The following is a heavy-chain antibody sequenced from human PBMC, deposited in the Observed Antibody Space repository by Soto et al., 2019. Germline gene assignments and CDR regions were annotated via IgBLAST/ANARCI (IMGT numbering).Heavy chain of an antibody. J-gene: IGHJ4*02. Sequence: SETLSLTCTVSGGSVSSGSYYWSWIRQPPGKGLEWIGYIYYSGSTNYNPSLKSRVTISVDTSKNQFSLKLSSVTAADTAVYYCVSLYYDSSGYYPLFDYWGQGTLVTVSS. V-gene: IGHV4-61*01. CDR2: IYYSGST. D-gene: IGHD3-22*01. CDR3: VSLYYDSSGYYPLFDY. CDR1: GGSVSSGSYY.